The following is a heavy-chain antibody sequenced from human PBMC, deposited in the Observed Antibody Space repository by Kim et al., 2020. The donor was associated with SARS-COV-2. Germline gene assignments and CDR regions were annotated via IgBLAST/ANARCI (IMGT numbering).Heavy chain of an antibody. D-gene: IGHD5-12*01. J-gene: IGHJ4*02. CDR1: GGSFSGYY. CDR2: INHSGST. V-gene: IGHV4-34*01. Sequence: SETLSLTCAVYGGSFSGYYWSWIRQPPGKGLEWIGEINHSGSTNYNPSLKSRVTISVDTSKNQFSLKLSSVTAADTAVYYCARGGRWLQLDYWGQGTLVTVSS. CDR3: ARGGRWLQLDY.